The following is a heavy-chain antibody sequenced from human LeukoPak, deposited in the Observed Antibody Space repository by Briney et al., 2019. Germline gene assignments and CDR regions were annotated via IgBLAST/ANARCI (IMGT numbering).Heavy chain of an antibody. Sequence: PGGGPRPSRAAPGVTFSSHRMNWGRQTPGKGVWWGSRINSVGGSTSYADYVKGRFTISRDNAKNTLYLQMNSLRAEDTAVYYCARAHWYGDYRAGYYYYYGMDVWGKGTTVTVSS. J-gene: IGHJ6*04. D-gene: IGHD4-17*01. CDR2: INSVGGST. CDR3: ARAHWYGDYRAGYYYYYGMDV. V-gene: IGHV3-74*01. CDR1: GVTFSSHR.